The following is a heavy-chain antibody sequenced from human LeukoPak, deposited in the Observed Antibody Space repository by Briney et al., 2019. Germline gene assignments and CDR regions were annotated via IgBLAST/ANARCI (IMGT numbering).Heavy chain of an antibody. V-gene: IGHV1-18*01. D-gene: IGHD2-21*02. CDR3: ARGPGLRLRPSRFDP. J-gene: IGHJ5*02. CDR1: GYTFTNYG. Sequence: GASVKVSCKTSGYTFTNYGIGWVRQAPGQGLEWMGWISAYSGDTHYVQKFHDRVTMTIDTSTNTAYMQLTTLTSDDTAVYYCARGPGLRLRPSRFDPWGQGTLVTVSS. CDR2: ISAYSGDT.